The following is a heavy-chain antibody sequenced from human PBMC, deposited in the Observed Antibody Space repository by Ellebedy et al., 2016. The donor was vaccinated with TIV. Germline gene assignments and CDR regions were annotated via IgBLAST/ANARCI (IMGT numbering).Heavy chain of an antibody. Sequence: ASVKVSXKASGYTFTSYYLHWVRQAPGHGLEWMAIINPSRGTTSYAQKFQGRITMTRDTSTSTVYMELSSLRSEDTAVYYCARPIGRAKRWYFDLWGRGTLVTVSS. D-gene: IGHD1-14*01. CDR1: GYTFTSYY. CDR3: ARPIGRAKRWYFDL. J-gene: IGHJ2*01. V-gene: IGHV1-46*01. CDR2: INPSRGTT.